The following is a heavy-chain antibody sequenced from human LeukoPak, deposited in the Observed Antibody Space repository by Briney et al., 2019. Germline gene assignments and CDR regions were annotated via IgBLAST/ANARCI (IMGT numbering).Heavy chain of an antibody. CDR3: ARGVFPRH. Sequence: GASVKVSCKASGYTFTSYGISWVRQAPGQGLEWMGWISAYNGNTNYAQKLQGRVTITRNTSISTAYMELSSLRSEDTAVYYCARGVFPRHWGQGTLVTVSS. CDR2: ISAYNGNT. J-gene: IGHJ4*02. D-gene: IGHD2-21*01. V-gene: IGHV1-18*01. CDR1: GYTFTSYG.